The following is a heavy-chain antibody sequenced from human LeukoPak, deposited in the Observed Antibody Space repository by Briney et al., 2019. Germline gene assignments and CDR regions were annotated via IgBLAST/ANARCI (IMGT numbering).Heavy chain of an antibody. V-gene: IGHV3-48*03. J-gene: IGHJ4*02. CDR3: AGRRYSGNYYEIDY. CDR2: MSGGGYTI. D-gene: IGHD1-26*01. CDR1: GFTFSNYE. Sequence: GGSLRLSCAVSGFTFSNYEMNWVRQAPGKGLEWLSCMSGGGYTIYYADSVKGRFTISRDNAKNSLYLQMDSLRAEDTAFYYCAGRRYSGNYYEIDYRGEGTLVTVSS.